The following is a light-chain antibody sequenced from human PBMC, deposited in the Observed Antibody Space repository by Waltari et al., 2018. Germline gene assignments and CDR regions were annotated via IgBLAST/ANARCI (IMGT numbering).Light chain of an antibody. CDR1: QNIGTP. V-gene: IGKV3-15*01. CDR2: LAS. CDR3: QQFTIWPYT. Sequence: EIVMTQSPAALSVSPGERVTLSLSASQNIGTPLAWYQQKPGQSPRLLLYLASTRATGVPARFSGSGSGTEFTLTISSLQSEDFGVYYCQQFTIWPYTFGQGTKLEI. J-gene: IGKJ2*01.